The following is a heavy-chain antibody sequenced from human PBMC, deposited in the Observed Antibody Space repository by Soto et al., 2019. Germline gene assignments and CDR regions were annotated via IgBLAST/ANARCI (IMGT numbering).Heavy chain of an antibody. D-gene: IGHD3-3*01. Sequence: PSETLSLTCAVYGGSFRGYYWSWIRQPPGKGLEWIGEINHSGSTNYNPSLKSRVTISVDTSKNQFSLKLSSVTAADTAVYYCARVVLRFLSARGWFDPWGQGTLVTVSS. V-gene: IGHV4-34*01. CDR3: ARVVLRFLSARGWFDP. J-gene: IGHJ5*02. CDR2: INHSGST. CDR1: GGSFRGYY.